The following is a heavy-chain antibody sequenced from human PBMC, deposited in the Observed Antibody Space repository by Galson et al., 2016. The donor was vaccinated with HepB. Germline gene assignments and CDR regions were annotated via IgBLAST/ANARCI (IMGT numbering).Heavy chain of an antibody. CDR2: IKHSGTT. Sequence: SETLSLTCTVSGASISSSYWGWIRQPPGKGLELIGYIKHSGTTNYNPSLRSRVTISLDTSKNQVSLKLTSVTAPDTALNYCARAPGCIGGSCPAFAYWAQGTLVTVPS. CDR1: GASISSSY. D-gene: IGHD2-15*01. CDR3: ARAPGCIGGSCPAFAY. V-gene: IGHV4-59*01. J-gene: IGHJ4*02.